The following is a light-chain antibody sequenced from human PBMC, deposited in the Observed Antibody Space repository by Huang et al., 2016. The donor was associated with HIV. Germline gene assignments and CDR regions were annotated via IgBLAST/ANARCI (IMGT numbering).Light chain of an antibody. J-gene: IGKJ4*01. Sequence: DIQMTQSPSSLSASVGDRVTITCRASQSISSYLNLYQQKPGKATKLLIYAASSLQSGVPSRFSGSRSGTDFTRTISSLQPEDFATYYCQQSYSTPLTFGGGTKVEIK. CDR1: QSISSY. CDR3: QQSYSTPLT. V-gene: IGKV1-39*01. CDR2: AAS.